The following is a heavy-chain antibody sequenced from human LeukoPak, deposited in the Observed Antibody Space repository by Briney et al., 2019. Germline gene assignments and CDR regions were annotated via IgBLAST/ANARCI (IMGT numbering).Heavy chain of an antibody. J-gene: IGHJ6*03. Sequence: GGSLRLSCAASGFIFSKYGMTWVRQAPGKGLEWVANIQQDGSEKYYVDSVEGRFTISRDNAKNSVYLQMNSLRAEDAAVYYCARCGGTAVSGTNYYYYMDVWGRGTAVTVSS. D-gene: IGHD6-19*01. CDR2: IQQDGSEK. V-gene: IGHV3-7*01. CDR3: ARCGGTAVSGTNYYYYMDV. CDR1: GFIFSKYG.